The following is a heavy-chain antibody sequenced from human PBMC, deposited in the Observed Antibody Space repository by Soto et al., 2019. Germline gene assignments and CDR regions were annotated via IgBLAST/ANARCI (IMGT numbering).Heavy chain of an antibody. V-gene: IGHV3-30*02. CDR1: GFTFSSYG. CDR2: ITSDGSNK. J-gene: IGHJ3*02. CDR3: ASRGSFDI. Sequence: PGGSLRLSCAASGFTFSSYGTHWVRQGPGKGLEWVALITSDGSNKYYADSVKGRFTISRDNSKNTLYLQMDSLRAEDTAVYYCASRGSFDIWGQGTMVTVSS.